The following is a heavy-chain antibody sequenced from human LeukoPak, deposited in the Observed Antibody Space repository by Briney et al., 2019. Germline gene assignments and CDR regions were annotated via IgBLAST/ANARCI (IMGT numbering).Heavy chain of an antibody. J-gene: IGHJ6*03. V-gene: IGHV3-21*01. CDR2: ISSSRSYI. Sequence: GGSLRLSCAASGFTFSSYSMNWVRQAPGKGLEWVSFISSSRSYIYYADSVKGRFTISRDNAKNSLYLQMNSLRAEDTAVYYCARDGGYCSGGRCYTYYYMDVWGKGTTVTVSS. D-gene: IGHD2-15*01. CDR1: GFTFSSYS. CDR3: ARDGGYCSGGRCYTYYYMDV.